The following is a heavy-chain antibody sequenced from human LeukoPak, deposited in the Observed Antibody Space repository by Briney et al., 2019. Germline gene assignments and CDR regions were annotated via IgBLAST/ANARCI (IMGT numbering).Heavy chain of an antibody. CDR1: GYTFTSYA. D-gene: IGHD3-16*01. V-gene: IGHV1-2*02. Sequence: ASVKVSCKASGYTFTSYAMHWVRQAPGQGLEWMGWINPNSGGTNYAQKFQGRVTMTRDTSISTAYMELSRLRSDDTAVYYCARVYRLGVADYYYGMDVWGQGTTVTVSS. J-gene: IGHJ6*02. CDR2: INPNSGGT. CDR3: ARVYRLGVADYYYGMDV.